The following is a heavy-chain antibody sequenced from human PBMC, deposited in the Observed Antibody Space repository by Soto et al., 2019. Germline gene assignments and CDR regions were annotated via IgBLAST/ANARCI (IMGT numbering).Heavy chain of an antibody. D-gene: IGHD1-1*01. CDR2: INSDGSST. Sequence: EVQLLESGGGLVQPGESLRLSCAASGFTFSYYWMHWVRQAPGMGLVWVSRINSDGSSTNYADSVKGRFTISRDNARNTLYLQMNSLRAEDTAVYYCARGERGAIDLWGQGTVVNVSS. J-gene: IGHJ3*01. CDR1: GFTFSYYW. V-gene: IGHV3-74*01. CDR3: ARGERGAIDL.